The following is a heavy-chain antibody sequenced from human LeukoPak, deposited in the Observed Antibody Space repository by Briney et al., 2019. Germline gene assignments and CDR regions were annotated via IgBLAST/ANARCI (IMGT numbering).Heavy chain of an antibody. J-gene: IGHJ4*02. Sequence: SETLSLTCTVSGGSISSYYWSWIRQPPGKGLEWIGYISYSGSTNYNPSLKSRVTISVDTSKNQFSLKLSSVTAADTAVYYCARHAQQWLVTYYFDYWGQGTLVTVSS. D-gene: IGHD6-19*01. CDR1: GGSISSYY. CDR3: ARHAQQWLVTYYFDY. CDR2: ISYSGST. V-gene: IGHV4-59*08.